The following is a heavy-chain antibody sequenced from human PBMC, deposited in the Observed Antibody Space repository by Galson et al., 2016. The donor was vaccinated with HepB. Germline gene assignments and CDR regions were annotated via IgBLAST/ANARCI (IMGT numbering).Heavy chain of an antibody. J-gene: IGHJ4*02. V-gene: IGHV4-59*12. D-gene: IGHD3-22*01. Sequence: SETLSLTCTVSGGSISDYSCTWIRQTPGKGLEWIGFVSYNGNTNYNPSLKSRVSISLDTSRHQCSLKMRSVTAANTAVYFCASDSSGHYSQFEFWGQGTLITVSS. CDR3: ASDSSGHYSQFEF. CDR1: GGSISDYS. CDR2: VSYNGNT.